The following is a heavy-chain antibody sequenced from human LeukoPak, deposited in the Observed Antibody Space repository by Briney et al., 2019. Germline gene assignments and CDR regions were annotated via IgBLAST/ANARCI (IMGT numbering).Heavy chain of an antibody. V-gene: IGHV3-23*01. CDR2: ISGSGGST. Sequence: PGGSLRLSCAASGFTFSSYAMSWVRQAPGKGLEWVSAISGSGGSTYYADSVKGRFTISRDNSKNTLYVQMNSLRVEDTAVYYCAKAQRRGTDYWGQGTLVTVFS. CDR3: AKAQRRGTDY. CDR1: GFTFSSYA. J-gene: IGHJ4*02. D-gene: IGHD2-15*01.